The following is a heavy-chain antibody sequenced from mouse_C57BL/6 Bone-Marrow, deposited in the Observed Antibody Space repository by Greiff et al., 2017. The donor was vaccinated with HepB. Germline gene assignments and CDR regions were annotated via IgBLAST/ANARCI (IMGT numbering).Heavy chain of an antibody. Sequence: EVKLMESGGGLVKPGGSLKLSCAASGFTFSSYAMSWVRQTPEKRLEWVATISDGGSYTYYPDNVKGRFTISRDNAKNNLYLQMSHLKSEDTAMYYGARDRPLRGYVDYWGQGTTLTVSS. V-gene: IGHV5-4*01. CDR1: GFTFSSYA. CDR2: ISDGGSYT. CDR3: ARDRPLRGYVDY. J-gene: IGHJ2*01. D-gene: IGHD6-1*01.